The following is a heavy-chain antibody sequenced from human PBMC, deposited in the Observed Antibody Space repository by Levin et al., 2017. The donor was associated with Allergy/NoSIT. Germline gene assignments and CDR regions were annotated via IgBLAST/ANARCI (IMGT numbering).Heavy chain of an antibody. V-gene: IGHV4-39*01. CDR2: IYYSGST. CDR3: ARVDGDFWSGTMGLGDY. CDR1: GGSISSSSYY. Sequence: PSQTLSLTCTVSGGSISSSSYYWGWIRQPPGKGLEWIGSIYYSGSTYYNPSLKSRVTISVDTSKNQFSLKLSSVTAADTAVYYCARVDGDFWSGTMGLGDYWGQGTLVTVSS. J-gene: IGHJ4*02. D-gene: IGHD3-3*01.